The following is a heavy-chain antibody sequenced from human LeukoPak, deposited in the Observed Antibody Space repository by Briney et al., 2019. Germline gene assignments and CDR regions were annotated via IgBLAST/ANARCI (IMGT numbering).Heavy chain of an antibody. V-gene: IGHV4-59*01. D-gene: IGHD6-13*01. CDR3: ATGYSSTLYYFDY. Sequence: PSETLSLTCTVSGDSISSYYWSWIRQPPGKGLEWIGYIYHSGSTNYNPSLKSRVTISADTSKDQFSLKLASVTAADTAVYYCATGYSSTLYYFDYWGPGTLGPVSS. J-gene: IGHJ4*02. CDR2: IYHSGST. CDR1: GDSISSYY.